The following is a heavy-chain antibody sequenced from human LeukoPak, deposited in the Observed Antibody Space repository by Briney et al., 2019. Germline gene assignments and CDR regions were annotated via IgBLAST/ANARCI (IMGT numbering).Heavy chain of an antibody. CDR1: GGSISSYY. Sequence: SETLSLTCTVSGGSISSYYWSWIRQPDGKGLEWIGRIYSSGSTNYNPSLKSRVTISVDKSKNQFSLKLSSVTAADTAVYYCARDNMVRGLGFDPWGQGTLVTVSS. CDR2: IYSSGST. V-gene: IGHV4-4*07. J-gene: IGHJ5*02. CDR3: ARDNMVRGLGFDP. D-gene: IGHD3-10*01.